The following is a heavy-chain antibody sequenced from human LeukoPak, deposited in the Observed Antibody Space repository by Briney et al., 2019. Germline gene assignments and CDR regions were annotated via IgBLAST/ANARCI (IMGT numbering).Heavy chain of an antibody. Sequence: ASVKVSCKASGGTFSSHGISWVRQAPGQGLEWMGGIIPIFGTANYAQKFQGRVTITADESTSTAYMELSSLRSEDTAVYYCARDLIAVAGTPQGCFDYWGQGTLVTVSS. J-gene: IGHJ4*02. D-gene: IGHD6-19*01. CDR2: IIPIFGTA. V-gene: IGHV1-69*01. CDR3: ARDLIAVAGTPQGCFDY. CDR1: GGTFSSHG.